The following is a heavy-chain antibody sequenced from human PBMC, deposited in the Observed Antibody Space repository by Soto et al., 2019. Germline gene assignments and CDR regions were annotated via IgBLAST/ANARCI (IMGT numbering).Heavy chain of an antibody. CDR2: ISSSSSYT. V-gene: IGHV3-11*06. CDR3: ARVEGYCTNGVCSEFSAHKRPLDV. D-gene: IGHD2-8*01. CDR1: GFTFSDYY. Sequence: PGGSLRLSCAASGFTFSDYYMSWIRQAPGKGLEWVSYISSSSSYTNYADSVKGRFTISRDNAKNSLYLQMNSLRAEDTAVYYCARVEGYCTNGVCSEFSAHKRPLDVWGQGTTVTVSS. J-gene: IGHJ6*02.